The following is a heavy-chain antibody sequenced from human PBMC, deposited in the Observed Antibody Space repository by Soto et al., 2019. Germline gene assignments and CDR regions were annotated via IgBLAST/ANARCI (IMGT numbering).Heavy chain of an antibody. J-gene: IGHJ4*02. CDR3: SNHPGGARN. CDR1: GFTFTSYA. V-gene: IGHV3-30-3*01. CDR2: ISYDGSNK. Sequence: SLSLPCAASGFTFTSYAMRWVRQAPGKGLEWVAVISYDGSNKYYADSVKGRFTVSRDSSKNTVYLQMNSLRAEDTAVYHRSNHPGGARNRGEGTQVT. D-gene: IGHD1-26*01.